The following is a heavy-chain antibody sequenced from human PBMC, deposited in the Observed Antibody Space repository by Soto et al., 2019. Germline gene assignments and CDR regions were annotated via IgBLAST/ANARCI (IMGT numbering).Heavy chain of an antibody. Sequence: EVQVLESGGGLVQPGGSLRLSGAAYGFTFSSYAMNWIREAPGRGLEWVAGVGVNGETTYNADSVKGRFAISRDNSKNMVYLQMNSLRAEDTAVYYCAKDRCSDGSCYLHDSWDQGTLVTVSS. CDR2: VGVNGETT. J-gene: IGHJ4*02. D-gene: IGHD2-15*01. CDR1: GFTFSSYA. CDR3: AKDRCSDGSCYLHDS. V-gene: IGHV3-23*01.